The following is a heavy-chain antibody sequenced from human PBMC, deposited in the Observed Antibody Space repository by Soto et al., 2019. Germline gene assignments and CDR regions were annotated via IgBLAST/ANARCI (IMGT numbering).Heavy chain of an antibody. CDR3: ARNDYVLGSYRYTRAFDI. Sequence: QVQLVESGGGVVQPGRSLRLSCAASGFTFSSYAMHWVRQAPGKGLEWVAVISYDGSNKYYADSVKGRFTISRDNSKNTLYLQMNSLRAEDTAVYYCARNDYVLGSYRYTRAFDIWGQGTMVTVSS. J-gene: IGHJ3*02. CDR1: GFTFSSYA. CDR2: ISYDGSNK. D-gene: IGHD3-16*02. V-gene: IGHV3-30-3*01.